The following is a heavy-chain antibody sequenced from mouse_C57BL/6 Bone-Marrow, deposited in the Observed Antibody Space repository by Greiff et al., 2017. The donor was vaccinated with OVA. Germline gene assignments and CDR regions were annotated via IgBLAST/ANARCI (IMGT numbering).Heavy chain of an antibody. CDR2: INPSNGGT. Sequence: QVQLQQPGTELVKPGASVKLSCKASGYTFTSYWMHWVKQRPGQGLEWIGNINPSNGGTNYNEKFKSKATLTVDKSSSTAYMQLSSLTSEDSSVYYCARFHYSNPYWYFDVWGTGTTVTVSS. CDR3: ARFHYSNPYWYFDV. CDR1: GYTFTSYW. D-gene: IGHD2-5*01. J-gene: IGHJ1*03. V-gene: IGHV1-53*01.